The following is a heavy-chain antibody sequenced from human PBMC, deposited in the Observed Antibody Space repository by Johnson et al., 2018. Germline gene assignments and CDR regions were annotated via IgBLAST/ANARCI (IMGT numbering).Heavy chain of an antibody. Sequence: VQLQESGGGLVQPGGSLRLSCAASGFTFSSYSMNWVRQAPGKGLEWVSYISSSSSYIYYADSVKGRFTPSRDNAKNSLYLQINSLRAEDAAVYYCASDPRGHLVAFDAFDIWVKGTMVTVSS. J-gene: IGHJ3*02. CDR3: ASDPRGHLVAFDAFDI. V-gene: IGHV3-21*05. CDR2: ISSSSSYI. CDR1: GFTFSSYS. D-gene: IGHD2-15*01.